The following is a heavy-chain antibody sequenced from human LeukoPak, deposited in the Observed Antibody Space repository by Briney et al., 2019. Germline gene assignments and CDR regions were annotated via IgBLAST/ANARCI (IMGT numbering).Heavy chain of an antibody. D-gene: IGHD1-26*01. CDR2: IYYSGST. CDR3: ARDPGIVGATYFDY. J-gene: IGHJ4*02. V-gene: IGHV4-59*11. Sequence: SETLSLTCTVSGDSISNHYWSWIRQPPGKGLEWIGYIYYSGSTNYNPSLRSRVTISVDTSRNQFSLNLSSVTAADTALYYCARDPGIVGATYFDYWGQGILVTVSS. CDR1: GDSISNHY.